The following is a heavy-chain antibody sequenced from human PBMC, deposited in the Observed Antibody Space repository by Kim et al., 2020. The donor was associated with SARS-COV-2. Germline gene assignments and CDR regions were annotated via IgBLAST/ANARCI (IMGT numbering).Heavy chain of an antibody. D-gene: IGHD2-21*01. Sequence: GGSLRLSCAASGFTFSSCAMSWVRQAPGKGLEWVSSISGNGAATYYADSVKGRFTISRDNSENTLYLQMNSLRAEDTAVYYCAKKSPRGGEDSWGQGTLVTVSS. J-gene: IGHJ4*02. CDR3: AKKSPRGGEDS. CDR1: GFTFSSCA. CDR2: ISGNGAAT. V-gene: IGHV3-23*01.